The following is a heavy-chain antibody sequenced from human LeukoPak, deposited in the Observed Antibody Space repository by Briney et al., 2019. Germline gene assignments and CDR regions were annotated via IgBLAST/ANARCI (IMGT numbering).Heavy chain of an antibody. CDR1: GGSISSSSYY. Sequence: SETLSLTCTVSGGSISSSSYYWGWIRQPPGKGLEWIGSIYYSGSTYYNPSLKSRVTISVDTSKNQFSLKLSSVTAADTAVYYCARDGAAAGTGWYFDLWGRGTLVTVSS. D-gene: IGHD6-13*01. CDR2: IYYSGST. CDR3: ARDGAAAGTGWYFDL. J-gene: IGHJ2*01. V-gene: IGHV4-39*02.